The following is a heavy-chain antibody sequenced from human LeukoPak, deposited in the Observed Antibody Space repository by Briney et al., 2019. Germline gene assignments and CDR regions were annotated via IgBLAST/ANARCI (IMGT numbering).Heavy chain of an antibody. CDR1: GFTFSSYG. J-gene: IGHJ4*02. CDR3: AKWVSSSSPFDY. Sequence: GGSLRPSCAASGFTFSSYGMHWVRQAPGKGLEWVAVISYDGSNKYYADSVKGRFTISRDNSKNTLYLQMNSLRAEDTAVYYCAKWVSSSSPFDYWGQGTLVTVSS. D-gene: IGHD6-6*01. V-gene: IGHV3-30*18. CDR2: ISYDGSNK.